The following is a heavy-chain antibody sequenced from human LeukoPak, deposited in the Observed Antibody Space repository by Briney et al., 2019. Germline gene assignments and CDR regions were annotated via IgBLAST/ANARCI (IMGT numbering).Heavy chain of an antibody. CDR2: IYHSGST. J-gene: IGHJ3*02. Sequence: SETLSLTCAVSGGSISSGGYSWSWIRQPPGKGLEWIGYIYHSGSTYYNPSLKSRATISVDRSKNQFSLKLSSVTAADTAVYYCARVRCSSTSCSDAFDIWGQGTMVTVSS. D-gene: IGHD2-2*01. V-gene: IGHV4-30-2*01. CDR1: GGSISSGGYS. CDR3: ARVRCSSTSCSDAFDI.